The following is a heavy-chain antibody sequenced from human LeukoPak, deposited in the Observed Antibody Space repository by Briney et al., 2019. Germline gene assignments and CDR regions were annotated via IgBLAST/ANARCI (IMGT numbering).Heavy chain of an antibody. CDR1: RFTFSSYG. CDR3: AKDVLMATILVPPNH. V-gene: IGHV3-30*02. D-gene: IGHD5-24*01. CDR2: IGYDGSNK. Sequence: PGGSLRLSCAAPRFTFSSYGMHWVRQAPGKGLERVAIIGYDGSNKYYGDSVKGRFTISRDNSKNTMYLQMNSLRAEDTAVYYCAKDVLMATILVPPNHWGQGTLVTVSS. J-gene: IGHJ5*02.